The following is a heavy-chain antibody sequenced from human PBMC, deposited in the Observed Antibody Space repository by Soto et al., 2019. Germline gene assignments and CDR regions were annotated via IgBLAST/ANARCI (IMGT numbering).Heavy chain of an antibody. CDR3: ARAPYYGSGTYYYYALDV. Sequence: LRLSCEASGITFSDHYMTWIRQAPGKGLEWISYISGTAGTIYYADSVKGRFTISRDNAKNSLFLQLTSLTAEDTAVYYCARAPYYGSGTYYYYALDVWGQGTTVTVSS. CDR1: GITFSDHY. CDR2: ISGTAGTI. J-gene: IGHJ6*02. V-gene: IGHV3-11*01. D-gene: IGHD3-10*01.